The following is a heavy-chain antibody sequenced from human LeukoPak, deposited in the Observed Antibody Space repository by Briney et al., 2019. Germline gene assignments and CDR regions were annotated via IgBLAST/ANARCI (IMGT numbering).Heavy chain of an antibody. CDR1: GFTFTMFS. Sequence: GGSLRLSCATSGFTFTMFSMNWLRQAPGRGLEWIAFIRGRSDTTYYADSVQGRFTISRDNAEDSVYLQMNSLRVEDTAVYYCARTYDFGIGPPGDAFDNWGQGTLVTVFS. CDR2: IRGRSDTT. CDR3: ARTYDFGIGPPGDAFDN. J-gene: IGHJ3*02. D-gene: IGHD3-3*01. V-gene: IGHV3-48*01.